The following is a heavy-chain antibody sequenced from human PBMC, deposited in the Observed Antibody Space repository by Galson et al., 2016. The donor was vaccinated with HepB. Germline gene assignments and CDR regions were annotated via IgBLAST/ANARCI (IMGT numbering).Heavy chain of an antibody. J-gene: IGHJ3*02. CDR1: GFTFSSYG. V-gene: IGHV3-33*01. CDR2: IWYDGSNK. CDR3: ARDTVVVVVAALVFDI. Sequence: SLRLSCAASGFTFSSYGMHWVRQAPGKGLEWVAVIWYDGSNKNYADSVKGRFTISRDNSKNTVYLQMNSLRAEDTAVYYCARDTVVVVVAALVFDIWGQGTMVTVSS. D-gene: IGHD2-15*01.